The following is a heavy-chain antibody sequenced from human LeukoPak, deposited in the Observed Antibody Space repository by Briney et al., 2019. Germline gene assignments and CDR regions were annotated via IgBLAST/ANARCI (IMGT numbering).Heavy chain of an antibody. D-gene: IGHD6-13*01. CDR1: GFTFSSYA. Sequence: PGGSLRLSCAASGFTFSSYAMSWVRQAPGKGLEWVSAISGSGGSTYYADSVKGRFTISRDNSKNTLYLQMNSLKAEDTAVYYCAKVGSIAAQSPVFDPWGQGTLVTVSS. CDR3: AKVGSIAAQSPVFDP. J-gene: IGHJ5*02. CDR2: ISGSGGST. V-gene: IGHV3-23*01.